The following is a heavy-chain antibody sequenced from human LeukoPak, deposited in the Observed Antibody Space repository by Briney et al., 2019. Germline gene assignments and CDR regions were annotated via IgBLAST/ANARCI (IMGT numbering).Heavy chain of an antibody. D-gene: IGHD3-10*01. CDR3: ARDRYGSGSYYKSDY. CDR1: GYTFTSYG. CDR2: ISAYNGNT. V-gene: IGHV1-18*01. J-gene: IGHJ4*02. Sequence: ASVKVSCKASGYTFTSYGISWVRQAPGQGLEWMGWISAYNGNTNYAQKLQGRVTMTTDTSTSTAYMELRSLRSDDTAVYYCARDRYGSGSYYKSDYWGQGTLVTVSS.